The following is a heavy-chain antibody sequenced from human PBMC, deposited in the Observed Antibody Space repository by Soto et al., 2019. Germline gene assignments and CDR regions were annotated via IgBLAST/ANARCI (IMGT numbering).Heavy chain of an antibody. CDR2: ISSSSSYI. CDR3: ARDRGGYDYFRYYYYYGMDV. Sequence: EVQLVESGGGLVKPGGSLRLSCAASGFTFSSYSMNWVRQAPGKGLEWVSSISSSSSYIYYADSVKGRFTISRDNAKNSLYLQMNSLRAEDTAVYYCARDRGGYDYFRYYYYYGMDVWGQGTMVTVSS. D-gene: IGHD5-12*01. V-gene: IGHV3-21*01. J-gene: IGHJ6*02. CDR1: GFTFSSYS.